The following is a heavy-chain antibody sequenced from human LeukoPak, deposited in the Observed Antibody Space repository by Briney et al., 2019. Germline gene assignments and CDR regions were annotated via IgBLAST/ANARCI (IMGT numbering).Heavy chain of an antibody. D-gene: IGHD1-7*01. CDR2: MNPNSGNT. J-gene: IGHJ4*02. CDR3: ARDSITGTTISRIFDY. CDR1: GYTFTSYD. Sequence: ASVKVSCKASGYTFTSYDINWVRQATGQGLEWMGWMNPNSGNTGYAQRFQGRVTMTRNTSISTAYMELSSLRSEDTAVYYCARDSITGTTISRIFDYWGQGTLVTVSS. V-gene: IGHV1-8*01.